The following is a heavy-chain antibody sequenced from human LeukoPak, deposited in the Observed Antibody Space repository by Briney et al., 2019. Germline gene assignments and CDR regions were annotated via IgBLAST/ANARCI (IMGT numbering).Heavy chain of an antibody. CDR1: AFIFDDYA. V-gene: IGHV3-43*02. J-gene: IGHJ4*02. Sequence: GGSLRLSCAASAFIFDDYAMHWVRQAPGKGLEWVSLISGDGGSTYYADSVKGRFTISRDNSKNSLYLQMNSLRTEDTALYYCAKVYLKYSSGWYDYWGQGTLVTVSS. CDR3: AKVYLKYSSGWYDY. CDR2: ISGDGGST. D-gene: IGHD6-19*01.